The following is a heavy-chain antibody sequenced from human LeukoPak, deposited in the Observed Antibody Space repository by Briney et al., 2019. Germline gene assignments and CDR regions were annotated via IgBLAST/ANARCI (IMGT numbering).Heavy chain of an antibody. CDR3: ARSKGNSWLWFDP. CDR1: GGSISSYY. Sequence: SETLSLTCTVSGGSISSYYWSWIRQPPGKGLEWIGYIYYSGSTNYNPSLKSRVTISVDTSKNQFSLKLSSVTAADTAVYYCARSKGNSWLWFDPWGQGTLVTVSS. J-gene: IGHJ5*02. D-gene: IGHD6-13*01. CDR2: IYYSGST. V-gene: IGHV4-59*01.